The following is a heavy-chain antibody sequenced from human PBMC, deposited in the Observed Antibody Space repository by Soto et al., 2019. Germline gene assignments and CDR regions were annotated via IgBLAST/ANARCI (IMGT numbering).Heavy chain of an antibody. CDR1: GFTFSSYA. D-gene: IGHD2-15*01. V-gene: IGHV4-34*01. J-gene: IGHJ5*02. Sequence: GSLRLSCAASGFTFSSYAMIWVRQAPVNGLEFIGEINHILSTNYNPSLKSRFTISLYTSKNHFSLKLSSVTAADTAVYYCSRPGAATRWFDPWGQGTLVTVSS. CDR3: SRPGAATRWFDP. CDR2: INHILST.